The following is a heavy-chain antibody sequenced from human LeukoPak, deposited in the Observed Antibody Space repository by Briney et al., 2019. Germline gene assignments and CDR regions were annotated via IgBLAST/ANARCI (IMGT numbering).Heavy chain of an antibody. CDR1: GFTFDDYS. CDR3: ARRSGEARNYYDIAASPRPVDY. D-gene: IGHD3-22*01. CDR2: FSSSRWSYI. Sequence: PGGSLRLSCAASGFTFDDYSMNWVRQAPGKGLEWVSCFSSSRWSYINYADSVKGRFTISRDNAKNSLYLQMNSLRAEDTAVYYCARRSGEARNYYDIAASPRPVDYWGQGTLVTVSS. J-gene: IGHJ4*02. V-gene: IGHV3-21*01.